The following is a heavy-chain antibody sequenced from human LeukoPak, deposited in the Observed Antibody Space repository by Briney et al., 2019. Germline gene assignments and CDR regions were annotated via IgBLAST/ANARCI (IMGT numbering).Heavy chain of an antibody. Sequence: GGSLRLSCAASGFTFSNYAMHWVRQAPGKGLEWVVVISYDGSTKYYPDSVKGRFTISRDNSKNTLYLQMSSLRAEDTALYYCARVLSTSCLDFWGQGTLVTVSS. J-gene: IGHJ4*02. CDR1: GFTFSNYA. V-gene: IGHV3-30*04. CDR3: ARVLSTSCLDF. CDR2: ISYDGSTK. D-gene: IGHD2-2*01.